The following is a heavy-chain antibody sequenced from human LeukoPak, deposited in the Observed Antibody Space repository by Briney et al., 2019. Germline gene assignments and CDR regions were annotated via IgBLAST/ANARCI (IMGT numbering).Heavy chain of an antibody. J-gene: IGHJ4*02. Sequence: ASVKVSCKASGYTFTGYYMHWVRQATGQGLEWMGWINPNSGGTNYAQKFQGRVTMTRDTSISTAYMELSRLRSDETAVYYCARDPRYCSGGSCYTPAHHPVADNHLDYWGQGTLVTVSS. CDR1: GYTFTGYY. CDR3: ARDPRYCSGGSCYTPAHHPVADNHLDY. D-gene: IGHD2-15*01. V-gene: IGHV1-2*02. CDR2: INPNSGGT.